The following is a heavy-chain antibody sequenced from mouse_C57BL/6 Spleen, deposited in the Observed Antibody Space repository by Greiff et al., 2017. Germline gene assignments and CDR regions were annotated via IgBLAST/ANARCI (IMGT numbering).Heavy chain of an antibody. D-gene: IGHD2-1*01. Sequence: QVQLKQSGAELAKPGASVKLSCKASGYTFTSYWMHWVKQRPGQGLEWIGYINPSSGYTKYNQKFKDKATLTADKSSSTAYMQLSSLTYEDSAVYYCARYYGNPYYAMDYWGQGTSVTVSS. CDR1: GYTFTSYW. CDR2: INPSSGYT. V-gene: IGHV1-7*01. J-gene: IGHJ4*01. CDR3: ARYYGNPYYAMDY.